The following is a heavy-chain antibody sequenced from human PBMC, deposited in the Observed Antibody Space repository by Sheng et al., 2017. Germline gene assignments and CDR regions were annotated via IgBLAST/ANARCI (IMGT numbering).Heavy chain of an antibody. CDR2: IIPIFGTA. CDR1: GGTFSSYA. CDR3: ARDRHYYYGSGSYYTDAFDI. D-gene: IGHD3-10*01. V-gene: IGHV1-69*13. Sequence: QVQLVQSGAEVKKPGSSVKVSCKASGGTFSSYAISWVRQAPGQGLEWMGGIIPIFGTANYAQKFQGRVTITADESTSTAYMELSSLRSEDTAVYYCARDRHYYYGSGSYYTDAFDIWGQGTMVTVSS. J-gene: IGHJ3*02.